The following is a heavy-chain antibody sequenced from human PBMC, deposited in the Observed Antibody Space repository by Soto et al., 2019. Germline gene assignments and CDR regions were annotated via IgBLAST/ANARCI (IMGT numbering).Heavy chain of an antibody. Sequence: QVPLVQSGAEVKKPGASVTVSCRSSGDTFNDYYIHWVRQAPGQGLEWMGWINPNGGVTKYAQKFQGWVSMTRDTANRTVYMQLSRLRSDDTAVYYCARESGGATATLDYYYFYMDVWGTGTTVTVSS. CDR3: ARESGGATATLDYYYFYMDV. D-gene: IGHD5-12*01. J-gene: IGHJ6*03. V-gene: IGHV1-2*04. CDR2: INPNGGVT. CDR1: GDTFNDYY.